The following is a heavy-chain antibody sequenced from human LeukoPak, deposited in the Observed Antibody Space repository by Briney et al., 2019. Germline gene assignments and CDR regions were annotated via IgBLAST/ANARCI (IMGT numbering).Heavy chain of an antibody. CDR1: GYSFTSHW. D-gene: IGHD5-18*01. CDR2: IYPSDSDT. CDR3: ARGSGYTYH. V-gene: IGHV5-51*01. Sequence: GESLKISCKGSGYSFTSHWSAGVGQMPGKGLEWMGIIYPSDSDTRYSPSFQGQVTISVDKSINTAYLQWSSLKASDTAMYYCARGSGYTYHWGQGTLVTVSS. J-gene: IGHJ4*02.